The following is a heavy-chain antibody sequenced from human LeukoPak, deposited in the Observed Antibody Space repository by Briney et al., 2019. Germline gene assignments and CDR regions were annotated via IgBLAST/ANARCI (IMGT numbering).Heavy chain of an antibody. CDR2: ISDSGGST. Sequence: GGSLRLSCAASGFTFSSYAMSGVRQAPGKGLEWVSTISDSGGSTYYADSVKGRFTTSRDTSKNTLYLQMNSLRADDTAVYYCAKGSRWYWFDPWGQGTLVTVSS. D-gene: IGHD6-13*01. CDR1: GFTFSSYA. V-gene: IGHV3-23*01. CDR3: AKGSRWYWFDP. J-gene: IGHJ5*02.